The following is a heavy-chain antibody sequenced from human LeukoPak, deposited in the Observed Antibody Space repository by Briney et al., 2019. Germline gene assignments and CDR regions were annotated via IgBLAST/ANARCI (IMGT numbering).Heavy chain of an antibody. CDR2: IRSKAYGGTT. V-gene: IGHV3-49*04. D-gene: IGHD2-15*01. CDR3: TRAADIVVVVAANEY. J-gene: IGHJ4*02. Sequence: GGCLRLSCTASGFTFGDYAMSWVRQAPGKGLEWVGFIRSKAYGGTTEYAASVKGRSTISRDDSKSIAYLQMNSLKTEDTAVYYCTRAADIVVVVAANEYWGQGTLVTVSS. CDR1: GFTFGDYA.